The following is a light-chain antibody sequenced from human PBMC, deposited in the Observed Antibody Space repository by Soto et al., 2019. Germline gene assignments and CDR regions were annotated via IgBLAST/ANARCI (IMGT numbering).Light chain of an antibody. CDR3: HQYASYPQT. J-gene: IGKJ1*01. V-gene: IGKV3-20*01. CDR1: QSVAKNY. Sequence: EIVLTQSPDTLSLSPGERATLSCRASQSVAKNYLAWYQQEPGQAPRLLIYGPSSRATGIPDRFSGSGYGTDFTLTISRLEPEDFAVYYCHQYASYPQTFGQGTKVEIK. CDR2: GPS.